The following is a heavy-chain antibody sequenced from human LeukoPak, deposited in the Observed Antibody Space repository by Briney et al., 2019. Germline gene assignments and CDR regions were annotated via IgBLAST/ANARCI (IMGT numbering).Heavy chain of an antibody. CDR2: ITAYNGNR. V-gene: IGHV1-18*01. CDR1: GYTFSNYG. CDR3: ARDNDKVVDH. Sequence: GASVKVSCKTSGYTFSNYGISWVRQAPGQGLEWMGWITAYNGNRLYPQRFQGRITLTTDTSTSTSYMELRSLEYDDTAIYYCARDNDKVVDHWGQGTLVTVSS. J-gene: IGHJ4*01. D-gene: IGHD1-1*01.